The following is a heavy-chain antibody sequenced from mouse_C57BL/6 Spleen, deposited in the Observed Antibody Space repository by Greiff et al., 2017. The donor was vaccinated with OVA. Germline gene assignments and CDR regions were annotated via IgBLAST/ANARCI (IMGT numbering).Heavy chain of an antibody. D-gene: IGHD2-3*01. V-gene: IGHV5-9-1*02. Sequence: EVKLMESGEGLVKPGGSLKLSCAASGFTFSSYAMSWVRQTPEKRLEWVAYISSGGDYIYYADTVKGRFTISRDKARNTLYLQMSSLKSEDTAMYYCTRDDGYYDYWGQGTTLTVSS. J-gene: IGHJ2*01. CDR2: ISSGGDYI. CDR1: GFTFSSYA. CDR3: TRDDGYYDY.